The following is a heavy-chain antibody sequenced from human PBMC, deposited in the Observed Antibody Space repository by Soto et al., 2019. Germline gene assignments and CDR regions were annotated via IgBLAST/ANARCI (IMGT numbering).Heavy chain of an antibody. V-gene: IGHV4-31*03. J-gene: IGHJ3*02. CDR1: GGSISSGGYY. D-gene: IGHD6-19*01. Sequence: SETLSLTCTVSGGSISSGGYYWSWIRQHPGKGLEWIGYIYYSGSTYYNPSLKSRVTISVDTSKNQFSLKLSSVTAADTAVYYCARGSSSDAFDIWGQGTMVTVSS. CDR3: ARGSSSDAFDI. CDR2: IYYSGST.